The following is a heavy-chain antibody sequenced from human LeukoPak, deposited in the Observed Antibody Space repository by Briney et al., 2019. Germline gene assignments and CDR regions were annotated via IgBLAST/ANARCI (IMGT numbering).Heavy chain of an antibody. Sequence: GGSLRLSCAGSGFTFSNAWMSWVRQAPGKGLEWVGRMESKSDGGSTDYAAPVKGRFTISRDDSKNTLFLQINSLKTEDTAVYYCTTLDGDYAPDYWGQGTLVTVST. D-gene: IGHD4-17*01. J-gene: IGHJ4*02. V-gene: IGHV3-15*04. CDR3: TTLDGDYAPDY. CDR1: GFTFSNAW. CDR2: MESKSDGGST.